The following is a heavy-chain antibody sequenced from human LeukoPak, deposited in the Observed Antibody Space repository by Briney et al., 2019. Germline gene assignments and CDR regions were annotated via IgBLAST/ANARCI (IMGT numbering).Heavy chain of an antibody. J-gene: IGHJ4*02. D-gene: IGHD6-6*01. CDR1: GGSISSGGYY. CDR2: IYHSGNT. CDR3: AKHTFARPFDY. Sequence: PSQTLSLTCTVSGGSISSGGYYWSWIRQPPGTGLEWIGYIYHSGNTNSNPSLKSRVTISVDTSKNQFSLKLSSVTAADTAVYYCAKHTFARPFDYWGQGALVTVSS. V-gene: IGHV4-61*08.